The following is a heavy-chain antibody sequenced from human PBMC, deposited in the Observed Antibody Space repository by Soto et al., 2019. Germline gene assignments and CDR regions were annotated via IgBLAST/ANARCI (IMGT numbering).Heavy chain of an antibody. J-gene: IGHJ6*02. V-gene: IGHV3-48*01. D-gene: IGHD3-10*01. CDR3: ARDVPMVRGVNYYYYGMDV. CDR1: GFTFSSYS. Sequence: GGSLRLSCAASGFTFSSYSMNWVRQAPGKGLEWVSYISSSSSTIYYADSVKGRFTISRDNAKNSLYLQMNSLRAEDTAVYYCARDVPMVRGVNYYYYGMDVWGQGTTVTVSS. CDR2: ISSSSSTI.